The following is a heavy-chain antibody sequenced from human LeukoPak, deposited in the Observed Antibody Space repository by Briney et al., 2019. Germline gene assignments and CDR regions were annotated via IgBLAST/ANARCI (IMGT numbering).Heavy chain of an antibody. J-gene: IGHJ4*02. V-gene: IGHV3-23*01. CDR2: ISGSGGST. CDR3: AKTIGYSYGSIDY. Sequence: GGSLRLSCAASGFTFSSYAMSWVRQAPGRGLEWVSAISGSGGSTYYADSVKGRFTISRDNSKNTLYLQMNSLRAEDTAVYYCAKTIGYSYGSIDYWGQGTLVTVSS. D-gene: IGHD5-18*01. CDR1: GFTFSSYA.